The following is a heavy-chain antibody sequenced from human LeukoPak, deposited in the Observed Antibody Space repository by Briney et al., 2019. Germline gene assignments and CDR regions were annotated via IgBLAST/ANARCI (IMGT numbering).Heavy chain of an antibody. J-gene: IGHJ4*02. V-gene: IGHV3-11*06. CDR1: GFPFSEYS. CDR2: IGISSGNT. CDR3: ARDHNYAFDN. Sequence: EGSLRLSCAASGFPFSEYSMSWVRQAPGKGLEWISYIGISSGNTKYADSVKGRFTVSGDNARNSLYLQMNSLRVEDTAVYYCARDHNYAFDNWGQGTLVTVSS. D-gene: IGHD1-1*01.